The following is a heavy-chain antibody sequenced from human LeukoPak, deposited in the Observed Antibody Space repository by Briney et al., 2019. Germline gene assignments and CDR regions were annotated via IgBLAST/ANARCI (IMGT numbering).Heavy chain of an antibody. CDR3: AREGSGAAAGLY. CDR2: INPSGGST. V-gene: IGHV1-46*01. CDR1: GYTFTSYY. J-gene: IGHJ4*02. Sequence: ASVKVSCKASGYTFTSYYMHWVRQAPGQGLEWMGIINPSGGSTSYARKFQGRVAMTRDMSTSTVYMELSSLRSEDTAVYYWAREGSGAAAGLYWGQGTLVTVSS. D-gene: IGHD6-13*01.